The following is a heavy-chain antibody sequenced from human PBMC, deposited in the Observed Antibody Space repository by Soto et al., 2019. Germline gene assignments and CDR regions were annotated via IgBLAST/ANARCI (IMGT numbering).Heavy chain of an antibody. D-gene: IGHD3-3*01. CDR2: INAGNGNT. Sequence: ASVKVSCKASGYTFTSYAMHWVRQAPGQRLEWMGWINAGNGNTKYSQKFQGRVTITRDTSASTAYMEQSSLRSEDTAVYYCARSITIFGVVSHYYGMDVWGQGTTVTVSS. CDR1: GYTFTSYA. CDR3: ARSITIFGVVSHYYGMDV. V-gene: IGHV1-3*01. J-gene: IGHJ6*02.